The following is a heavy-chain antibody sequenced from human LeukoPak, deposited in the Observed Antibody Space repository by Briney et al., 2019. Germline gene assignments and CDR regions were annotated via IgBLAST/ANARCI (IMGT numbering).Heavy chain of an antibody. Sequence: PSETLSLTCTVSGGSISSYYWSWIRQPAGKGLEWIGRIYSTGSTNYNPSLEGRVTMSIDESKNQFSLKLSSVTAADTAVYYCARFQYYYDSSGPLNWFDPWGQGTLVTVSS. CDR3: ARFQYYYDSSGPLNWFDP. D-gene: IGHD3-22*01. V-gene: IGHV4-4*07. CDR1: GGSISSYY. J-gene: IGHJ5*02. CDR2: IYSTGST.